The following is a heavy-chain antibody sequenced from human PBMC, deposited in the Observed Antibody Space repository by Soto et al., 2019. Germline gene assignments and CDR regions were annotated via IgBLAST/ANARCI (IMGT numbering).Heavy chain of an antibody. CDR2: DSNRGDIT. V-gene: IGHV3-23*01. D-gene: IGHD3-22*01. J-gene: IGHJ6*02. Sequence: EVQLLESGGDLVQPGGSLSLSCAASGINFSDYAMTWVRQAPGKGLEWVSSDSNRGDITYYADSVKGRFTISRDNSKNTLFMHLNRLRADHTAIYYCAPGHSGCSVSTAIYYYTGLVVWGQVPTVTVSS. CDR1: GINFSDYA. CDR3: APGHSGCSVSTAIYYYTGLVV.